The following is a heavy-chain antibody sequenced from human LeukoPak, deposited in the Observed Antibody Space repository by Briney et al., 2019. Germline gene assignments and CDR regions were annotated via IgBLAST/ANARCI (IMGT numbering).Heavy chain of an antibody. V-gene: IGHV1-69*13. Sequence: SVKVSCKASGGTFSSYAISWVRQAPGQGLEWMGGIIPIFGTANYAQKFQGRVTITADESTSTPYMELSSLRSEDTAVYYCARDRAMVRGQYYYGMDVWGQGTTVTVSS. D-gene: IGHD3-10*01. CDR2: IIPIFGTA. CDR3: ARDRAMVRGQYYYGMDV. J-gene: IGHJ6*02. CDR1: GGTFSSYA.